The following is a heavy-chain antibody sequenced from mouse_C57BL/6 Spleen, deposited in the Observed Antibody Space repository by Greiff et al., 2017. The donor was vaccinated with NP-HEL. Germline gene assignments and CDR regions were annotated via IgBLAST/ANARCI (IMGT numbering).Heavy chain of an antibody. CDR1: GYAFSSSW. V-gene: IGHV1-82*01. J-gene: IGHJ3*01. Sequence: QVQLQQSGPELVKPGASVKLSCKASGYAFSSSWMNWVKQRPGKGLEWIGSINPADGATNYNGKFKGQATLTADKSSRTAYMQLRSLTSEDSAVYFCATGDDYGSSNLAYWGQGTLVTVSA. CDR3: ATGDDYGSSNLAY. CDR2: INPADGAT. D-gene: IGHD1-1*01.